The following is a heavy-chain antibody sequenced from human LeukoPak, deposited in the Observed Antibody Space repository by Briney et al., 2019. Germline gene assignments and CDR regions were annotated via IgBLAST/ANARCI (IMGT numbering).Heavy chain of an antibody. J-gene: IGHJ5*02. CDR2: INPNSGNT. CDR3: ARGAKFRSYGSGTYYTSLPFDP. V-gene: IGHV1-8*01. Sequence: GASVKVSCKASGYRFTSYDLNWVRQATGQGLEWMGWINPNSGNTGYAQEFQGRVTITRDTSASTAYMELSSLRSEDMAVYYCARGAKFRSYGSGTYYTSLPFDPWGQGTLVTVSS. CDR1: GYRFTSYD. D-gene: IGHD3-10*01.